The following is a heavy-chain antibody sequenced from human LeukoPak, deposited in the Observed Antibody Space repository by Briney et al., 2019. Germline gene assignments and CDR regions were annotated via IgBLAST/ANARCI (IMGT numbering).Heavy chain of an antibody. CDR1: GYTFTSYG. CDR2: ISAYNGNT. Sequence: ASVKVSCKASGYTFTSYGISCVREAPGQGLEWMGWISAYNGNTNYAQKLQGRVTMTPDTSTSTAYMELRSLRSDDTAVYYCARLMTYDFWSGYHDFDYWGQGTLVTVSS. D-gene: IGHD3-3*01. V-gene: IGHV1-18*01. CDR3: ARLMTYDFWSGYHDFDY. J-gene: IGHJ4*02.